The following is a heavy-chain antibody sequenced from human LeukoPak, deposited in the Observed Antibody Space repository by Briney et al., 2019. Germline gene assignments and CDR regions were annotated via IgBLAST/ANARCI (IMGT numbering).Heavy chain of an antibody. CDR3: ARRHVEYSSSSDPYYFDY. CDR2: LYYSGST. Sequence: PSETLSLTCTVSGGSISSYYWTWIRQPPGKGLEWIGSLYYSGSTNYNPSLKSRVTISVDTSKNQFSLKLSSVTAADTAVYYCARRHVEYSSSSDPYYFDYWGQGTLVTVSS. D-gene: IGHD6-6*01. CDR1: GGSISSYY. J-gene: IGHJ4*02. V-gene: IGHV4-59*01.